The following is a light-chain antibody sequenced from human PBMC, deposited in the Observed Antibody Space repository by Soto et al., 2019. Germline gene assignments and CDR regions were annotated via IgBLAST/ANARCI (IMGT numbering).Light chain of an antibody. CDR2: GAS. Sequence: EIAMTQSPDTLSVSPGDRATLSCRASQGVRSDLAWYQQKAGQSPRLLIYGASRRATGVPARFSGSGSGTEFTLTISSLQSEDFAVYYCQHYNNGPRFGQGTKVDVK. CDR3: QHYNNGPR. J-gene: IGKJ1*01. CDR1: QGVRSD. V-gene: IGKV3-15*01.